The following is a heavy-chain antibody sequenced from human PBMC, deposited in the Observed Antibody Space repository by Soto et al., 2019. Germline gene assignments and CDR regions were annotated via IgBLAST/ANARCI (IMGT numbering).Heavy chain of an antibody. D-gene: IGHD5-18*01. CDR3: AREYTYGSNCFDC. CDR2: ISHSGST. Sequence: SETLSLTCTVSGGSISRAAYYWSWIRQHPGKGLEWIGYISHSGSTYYTPSLKSRVIISADTSKNQFSVNLTSVTAADTAVYYCAREYTYGSNCFDCWGQGALVTVSS. CDR1: GGSISRAAYY. V-gene: IGHV4-31*03. J-gene: IGHJ4*02.